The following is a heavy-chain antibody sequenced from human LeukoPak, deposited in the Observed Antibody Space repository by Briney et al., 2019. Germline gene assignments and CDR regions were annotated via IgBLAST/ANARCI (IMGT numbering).Heavy chain of an antibody. CDR3: ARGELQQLVSIDY. J-gene: IGHJ4*02. CDR1: GYTFTSYD. Sequence: GASVKVSCKASGYTFTSYDINWVRQATGQGLEWMGWMNPNSGNTGYAQKFQGRVTMTRNTSISTACMELSSLRSEDTAVYYCARGELQQLVSIDYWGQGTLVTVSS. V-gene: IGHV1-8*01. CDR2: MNPNSGNT. D-gene: IGHD6-13*01.